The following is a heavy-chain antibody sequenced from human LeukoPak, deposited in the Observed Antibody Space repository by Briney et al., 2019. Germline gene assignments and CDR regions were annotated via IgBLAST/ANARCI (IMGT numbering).Heavy chain of an antibody. CDR2: IYFSGST. CDR1: GGSISSYY. J-gene: IGHJ5*02. Sequence: SETLSLTCTVSGGSISSYYWSWIRQPPGKGLEWIGYIYFSGSTNYNPSLKSRVTISVDTSKNQFSLKMSSVTAADTAVYYCARQNEYCSGGTCYLGWFDPWGQGTLVTVSS. D-gene: IGHD2-15*01. CDR3: ARQNEYCSGGTCYLGWFDP. V-gene: IGHV4-59*01.